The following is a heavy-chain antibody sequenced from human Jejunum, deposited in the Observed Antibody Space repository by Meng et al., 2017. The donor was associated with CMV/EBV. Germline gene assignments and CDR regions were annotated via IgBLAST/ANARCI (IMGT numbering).Heavy chain of an antibody. CDR2: TYYRSKWYD. CDR1: VSTKIVA. D-gene: IGHD1-26*01. Sequence: VSTKIVAWNSVRQSPSGGLEWLGRTYYRSKWYDDYAVSVKSRITIIPDTSKNQFSLQLNSVTPEDTAVYYCARVEWEVIRYWFDPWGQGTLVTVSS. V-gene: IGHV6-1*01. CDR3: ARVEWEVIRYWFDP. J-gene: IGHJ5*02.